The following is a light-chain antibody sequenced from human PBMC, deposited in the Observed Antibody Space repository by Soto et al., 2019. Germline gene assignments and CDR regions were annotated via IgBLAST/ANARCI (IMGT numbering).Light chain of an antibody. V-gene: IGLV1-44*01. CDR2: RSN. J-gene: IGLJ2*01. CDR3: AAWDDSLNGPVV. Sequence: QSVLTQPPSASETPGQRVTISCSGSRSNIGGNTVNWYQQVPGTAPKLLIYRSNQRPSGVPDRFSGSKSGTSASLAISGLQSEDEADYYCAAWDDSLNGPVVFGGGTKLTVL. CDR1: RSNIGGNT.